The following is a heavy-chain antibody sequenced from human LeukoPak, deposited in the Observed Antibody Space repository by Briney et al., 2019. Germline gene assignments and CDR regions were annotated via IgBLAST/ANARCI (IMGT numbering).Heavy chain of an antibody. Sequence: GGSLRLSCAASGFTFSSHAMSWVRQAPGKGLEWVSAISGSGGSTYYADSVKGRFTISRDNSKNTLYLQMNSLRAEDTAVYYCAKVTHDILTGYYFIDYWGQGTLVTVSS. D-gene: IGHD3-9*01. CDR2: ISGSGGST. J-gene: IGHJ4*02. CDR1: GFTFSSHA. CDR3: AKVTHDILTGYYFIDY. V-gene: IGHV3-23*01.